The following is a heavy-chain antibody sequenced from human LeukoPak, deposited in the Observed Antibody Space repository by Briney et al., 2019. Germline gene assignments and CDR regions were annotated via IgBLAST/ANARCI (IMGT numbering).Heavy chain of an antibody. D-gene: IGHD3-22*01. CDR3: ARDAYYDSSGYRPGAFDI. V-gene: IGHV4-30-4*08. J-gene: IGHJ3*02. CDR2: IYYSGST. Sequence: SQTLSLTCTVSGVSISSGDYYWSWIRQPPGKGLEWIGYIYYSGSTYYNPSLKSRVTISVDTSKNQFSLKLSSVTAADTAVYYCARDAYYDSSGYRPGAFDIWGQGTMVTVSS. CDR1: GVSISSGDYY.